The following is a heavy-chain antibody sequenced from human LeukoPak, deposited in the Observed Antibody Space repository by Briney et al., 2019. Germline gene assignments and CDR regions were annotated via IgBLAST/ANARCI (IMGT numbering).Heavy chain of an antibody. J-gene: IGHJ3*02. CDR1: GYTFTGYY. D-gene: IGHD3-3*01. CDR2: VNPNTGVT. Sequence: ASGKVSCKASGYTFTGYYMHWVLQAHGQGLEGMGWVNPNTGVTNDAQRFQGRVSMTRDTSISTAYMELSRLRSDDTAMYYCASLKAYDDAFDIWGQGTMVTVS. CDR3: ASLKAYDDAFDI. V-gene: IGHV1-2*02.